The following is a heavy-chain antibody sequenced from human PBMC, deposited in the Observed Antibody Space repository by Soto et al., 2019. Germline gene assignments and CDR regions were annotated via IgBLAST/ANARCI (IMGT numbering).Heavy chain of an antibody. CDR3: AREDDYGYRYINYGLDV. J-gene: IGHJ6*02. CDR1: GFTFNISA. CDR2: ISFDGTKK. V-gene: IGHV3-30-3*01. Sequence: PGGSLRLSCAASGFTFNISALHWVRQAPGKGLEWVAVISFDGTKKYYSDSVKGRFTISRDNLKNTLYLQMNNLRVEDAALYFCAREDDYGYRYINYGLDVWGQGTTVTVSS. D-gene: IGHD4-17*01.